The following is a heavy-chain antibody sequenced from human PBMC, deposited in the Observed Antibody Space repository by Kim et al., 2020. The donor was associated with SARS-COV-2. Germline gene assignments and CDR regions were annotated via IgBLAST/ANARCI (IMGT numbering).Heavy chain of an antibody. CDR3: AKDRNIVVVPAAIWMDAFDI. D-gene: IGHD2-2*01. V-gene: IGHV3-23*01. CDR1: GFTFSSYA. Sequence: GGSLRLSCAASGFTFSSYAMSWVRQAPGKGLEWVSAISGSGGSTYYADSVKGRFTISRDNSKNTLYLQMNSLRAEDTAVYYCAKDRNIVVVPAAIWMDAFDIWGQGTMVTVSS. CDR2: ISGSGGST. J-gene: IGHJ3*02.